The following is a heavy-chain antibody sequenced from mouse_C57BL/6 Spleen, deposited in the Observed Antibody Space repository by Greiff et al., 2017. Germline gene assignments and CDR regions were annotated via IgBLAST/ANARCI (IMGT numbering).Heavy chain of an antibody. J-gene: IGHJ2*01. CDR2: IYPGDGDT. CDR1: GYAFSSSW. CDR3: TRELRLDY. V-gene: IGHV1-82*01. D-gene: IGHD2-4*01. Sequence: VQLQQSGPELVKPGASVKISCKASGYAFSSSWMNWVKQRPGKGLEWIGRIYPGDGDTNYNGKFKGKATLTADKTSSTAYIHHSSLTSDDSAVYFCTRELRLDYWGQGTTLTVSS.